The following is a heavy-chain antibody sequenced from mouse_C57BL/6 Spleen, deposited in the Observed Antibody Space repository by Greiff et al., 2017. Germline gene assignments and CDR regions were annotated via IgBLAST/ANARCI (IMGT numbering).Heavy chain of an antibody. V-gene: IGHV5-17*01. Sequence: EVQLVESGGGLVKPGGSLKLSCAASGFTFSDYGMHWVRQAPEKGLEWVAYISSGSSTIYYADTVKGRFTISRDNAKNTLFLQMTSLRSEDTAMYYCARGEDYDGTWFAYWGQGTLVTVSA. J-gene: IGHJ3*01. CDR2: ISSGSSTI. CDR3: ARGEDYDGTWFAY. D-gene: IGHD1-1*01. CDR1: GFTFSDYG.